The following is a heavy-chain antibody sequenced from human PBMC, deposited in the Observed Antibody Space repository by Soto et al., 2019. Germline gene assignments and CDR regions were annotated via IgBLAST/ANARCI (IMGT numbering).Heavy chain of an antibody. V-gene: IGHV1-18*04. D-gene: IGHD6-13*01. CDR3: ARGGSSWSHYYYYGMDV. CDR2: ISAYNGNT. Sequence: QVQLVQSGAEVKKPGASVKVSCKASGYTCTSYGISWVRQAPGQGLEWMGWISAYNGNTNYAQKLQGRVTMTTDTSTSTAYMELRILRSDDTAVYYCARGGSSWSHYYYYGMDVWGQGTTVTVSS. CDR1: GYTCTSYG. J-gene: IGHJ6*02.